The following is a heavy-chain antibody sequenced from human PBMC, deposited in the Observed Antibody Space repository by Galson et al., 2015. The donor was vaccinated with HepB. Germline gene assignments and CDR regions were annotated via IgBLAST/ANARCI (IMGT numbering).Heavy chain of an antibody. Sequence: SLRLSCAASGFTFSSYAMNWVRQAPGKGLEWVSGISDSGGSTNCADPAKGRFTISRDNSKNTLYLRMNSLRAEDTAVYYCAKFQVRNDWTRGGAFDIWGQGTMVTVSS. J-gene: IGHJ3*02. CDR1: GFTFSSYA. D-gene: IGHD3-9*01. CDR2: ISDSGGST. CDR3: AKFQVRNDWTRGGAFDI. V-gene: IGHV3-23*01.